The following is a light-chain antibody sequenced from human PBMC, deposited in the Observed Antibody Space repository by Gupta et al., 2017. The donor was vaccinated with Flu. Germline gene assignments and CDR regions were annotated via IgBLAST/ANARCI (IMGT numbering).Light chain of an antibody. J-gene: IGLJ3*02. CDR2: ENN. Sequence: NFMLTQPHPVSESPGKTVTISCTRSSGSIASNYVQWYQQRPGSAPTTVIYENNQRPSGVPDRFSGPIDSSSNSASLTISGLKTEDEADYYCQSYDNSTLWVFGGGTKLTVL. V-gene: IGLV6-57*03. CDR3: QSYDNSTLWV. CDR1: SGSIASNY.